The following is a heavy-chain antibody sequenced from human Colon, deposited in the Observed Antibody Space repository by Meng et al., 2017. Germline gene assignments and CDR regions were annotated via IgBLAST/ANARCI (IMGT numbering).Heavy chain of an antibody. CDR2: IYYSGST. V-gene: IGHV4-31*01. D-gene: IGHD1-26*01. CDR3: ARVRRSGDDFDY. Sequence: QVQLQESVPGLVRPSQDLSLTCTVSGGSISNGCYYWSWIRQLPGKGLKWIGYIYYSGSTYYTPSLRSLVSISVDTSKNQFSLRLTSVTAADTAVYYCARVRRSGDDFDYWGQGTLVTVSS. J-gene: IGHJ4*02. CDR1: GGSISNGCYY.